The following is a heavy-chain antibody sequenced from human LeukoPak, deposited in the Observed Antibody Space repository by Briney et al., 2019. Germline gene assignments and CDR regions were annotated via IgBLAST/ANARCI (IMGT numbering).Heavy chain of an antibody. J-gene: IGHJ4*02. CDR2: IFYPTTT. CDR1: RGSVSSDY. V-gene: IGHV4-59*02. D-gene: IGHD6-19*01. Sequence: SETLSLTCTVSRGSVSSDYWSWIRQSPGKGLEWIGYIFYPTTTNYNPSLRSRVTMSLDTSNNQFSLDLTSVTDADTAVYFCATGHSSGWFDYWGQGTLVAVSS. CDR3: ATGHSSGWFDY.